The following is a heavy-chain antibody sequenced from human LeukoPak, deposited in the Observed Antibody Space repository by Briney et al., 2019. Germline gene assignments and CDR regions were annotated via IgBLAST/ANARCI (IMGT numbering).Heavy chain of an antibody. V-gene: IGHV3-48*03. CDR1: GFTFSSYE. CDR2: ISSSGSTI. J-gene: IGHJ4*02. Sequence: GGSLRLSCAASGFTFSSYEMNWVRQAPGKGLEWVSYISSSGSTIYYADSVKGRFTISRDNAKNPLYLQMNSLRAEDTAVYYCAREAVVRGVFDYWGQGTLVTVSS. CDR3: AREAVVRGVFDY. D-gene: IGHD3-10*01.